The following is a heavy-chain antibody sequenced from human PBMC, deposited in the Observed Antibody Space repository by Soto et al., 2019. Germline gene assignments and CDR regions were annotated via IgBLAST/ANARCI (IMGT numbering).Heavy chain of an antibody. CDR3: AREYLRWFDP. J-gene: IGHJ5*02. Sequence: SETLSLTCTVSGASFTAYYWSWLRQPPGKGLEWIGYIYHSGTTTYNPSLKSRVTMSIDTSKNQVSLRLSSVTAADTAVYYCAREYLRWFDPWGQGXLVTVYS. D-gene: IGHD3-9*01. CDR1: GASFTAYY. CDR2: IYHSGTT. V-gene: IGHV4-59*01.